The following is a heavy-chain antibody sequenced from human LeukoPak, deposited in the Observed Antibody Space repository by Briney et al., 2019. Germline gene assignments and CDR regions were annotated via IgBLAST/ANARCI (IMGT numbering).Heavy chain of an antibody. V-gene: IGHV3-23*01. CDR1: GITFSTYD. CDR2: ISWSGGTT. Sequence: GGSLRLSCAASGITFSTYDMSWVRQAPGKGLEWVSGISWSGGTTYYADSVKGRFTISRDNSKNTLYLQINSLRAEDTAVYYCAKDHLPGIVVADRDYWGQGTLVTVSS. J-gene: IGHJ4*02. D-gene: IGHD6-19*01. CDR3: AKDHLPGIVVADRDY.